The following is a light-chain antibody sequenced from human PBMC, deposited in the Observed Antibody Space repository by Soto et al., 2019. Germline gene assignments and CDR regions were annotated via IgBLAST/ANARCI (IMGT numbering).Light chain of an antibody. Sequence: EIVLTQSPGTLSLSPGERATISCRTSQSVTNNFLAWYQQKHGQAPRLTIYGASSRATGITDKFIGSGSGLDFTLTMSSLEPEDFAVYFCQQYSMSPRTFGQETNEEIK. V-gene: IGKV3-20*01. CDR2: GAS. CDR1: QSVTNNF. CDR3: QQYSMSPRT. J-gene: IGKJ1*01.